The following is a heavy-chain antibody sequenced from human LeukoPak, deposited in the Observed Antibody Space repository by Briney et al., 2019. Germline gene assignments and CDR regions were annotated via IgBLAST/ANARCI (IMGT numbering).Heavy chain of an antibody. V-gene: IGHV4-59*01. Sequence: PSQTLPLTCTVSGGSISSYYWSWIRQPPGKGLEWIGYIYYSGSTNYNPSLKSRVTISVDTSKNQFSLKLSSVTAADTAVYYCARDRVIAAAGPDAFDIWGQGTMVTVSS. J-gene: IGHJ3*02. D-gene: IGHD6-13*01. CDR3: ARDRVIAAAGPDAFDI. CDR2: IYYSGST. CDR1: GGSISSYY.